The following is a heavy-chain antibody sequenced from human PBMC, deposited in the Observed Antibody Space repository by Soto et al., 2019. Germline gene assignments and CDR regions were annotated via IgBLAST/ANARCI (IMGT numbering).Heavy chain of an antibody. Sequence: EVQLVESGGGLVQPGGYLRLSCAVSGFTFGSYWMNWVRLIPGKGLEWVAYIKPDGSATYYVDSVKGRFTISRDNAKNSLYLQITSLSVDDTSVYYCARAGYCGPGCYYYFDYWGQGTLVTVSS. J-gene: IGHJ4*02. CDR1: GFTFGSYW. CDR2: IKPDGSAT. D-gene: IGHD2-21*02. V-gene: IGHV3-7*01. CDR3: ARAGYCGPGCYYYFDY.